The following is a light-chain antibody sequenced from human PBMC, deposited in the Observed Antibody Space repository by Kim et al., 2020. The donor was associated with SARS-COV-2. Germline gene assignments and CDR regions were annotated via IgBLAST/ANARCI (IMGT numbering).Light chain of an antibody. Sequence: SPGERATLSCRASQSVNTNLAWYQQKPGQPPRLLIYAASTRASGIPARFSGSGSGTEFTLTISSLQSEDFTVYYCQQYHYWPPWTFGQGTKVDIK. V-gene: IGKV3-15*01. CDR1: QSVNTN. J-gene: IGKJ1*01. CDR2: AAS. CDR3: QQYHYWPPWT.